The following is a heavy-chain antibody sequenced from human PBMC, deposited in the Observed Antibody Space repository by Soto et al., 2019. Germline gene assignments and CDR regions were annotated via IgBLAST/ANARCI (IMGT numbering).Heavy chain of an antibody. CDR2: ISSSSSYI. Sequence: GGSLRLSCVASGFTFSSYSINWVRQAPGKGLEWVSSISSSSSYIYYADTLKGRFTISRDNAKNLLYLQMNSLRAEDTAVYYCARSYYYFYLDVWGKGTTVTVSS. V-gene: IGHV3-21*01. CDR3: ARSYYYFYLDV. CDR1: GFTFSSYS. J-gene: IGHJ6*03.